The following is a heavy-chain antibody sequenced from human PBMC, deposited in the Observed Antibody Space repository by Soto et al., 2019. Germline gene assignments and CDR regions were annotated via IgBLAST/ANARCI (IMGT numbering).Heavy chain of an antibody. D-gene: IGHD4-17*01. Sequence: QVPLVQSGAEVKKPGASVKVSCKASGYTFTNYGINWVRQAPGQGLEWMGWISASNGNTKYAQRVQGRVTMTTDTSTSPAYMELRSLRSDDTAVYYCARSQSGDYEGCGSWGQGTLVTVSS. V-gene: IGHV1-18*01. CDR2: ISASNGNT. CDR1: GYTFTNYG. CDR3: ARSQSGDYEGCGS. J-gene: IGHJ5*02.